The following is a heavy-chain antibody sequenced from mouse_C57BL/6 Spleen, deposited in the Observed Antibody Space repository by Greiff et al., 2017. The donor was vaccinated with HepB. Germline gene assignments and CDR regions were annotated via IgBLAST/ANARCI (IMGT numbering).Heavy chain of an antibody. V-gene: IGHV5-4*01. D-gene: IGHD1-1*01. J-gene: IGHJ2*01. CDR3: ARVYYYGSIYYFDY. Sequence: EVQVVESGGGLVKPGGSLKLSCAAPGFTFSSYAMSWVRQTPEKRLEWVATISDGGSYTYYPDNVKGRFTISRDNAKNNLYLQMSHLKSEDTAMYYCARVYYYGSIYYFDYWGQGTTLTVSS. CDR2: ISDGGSYT. CDR1: GFTFSSYA.